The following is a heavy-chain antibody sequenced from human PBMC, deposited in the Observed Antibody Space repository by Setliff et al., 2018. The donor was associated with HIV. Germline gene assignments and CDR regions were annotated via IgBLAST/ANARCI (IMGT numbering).Heavy chain of an antibody. D-gene: IGHD3-16*01. CDR1: GFTFSDSW. CDR3: ARDRGGKDY. V-gene: IGHV3-7*01. Sequence: PGGSLRLSCSASGFTFSDSWMGWVRQAPGKGLEWVANIDPDGSQQYVAESMKGRFTISRDNAKNSVYLQMNSLRAEDTAFYYCARDRGGKDYWGQGTLVTV. J-gene: IGHJ4*02. CDR2: IDPDGSQQ.